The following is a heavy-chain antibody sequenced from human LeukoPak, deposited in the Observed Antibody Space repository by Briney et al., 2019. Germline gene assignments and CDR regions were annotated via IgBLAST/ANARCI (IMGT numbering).Heavy chain of an antibody. CDR2: ISYDGSNK. CDR1: GFTFSSYA. CDR3: ARDKPVPYIVVAGNLY. D-gene: IGHD6-19*01. V-gene: IGHV3-30-3*01. Sequence: GGSLRLSCAASGFTFSSYAMHWVRQAPGKGLEWVAVISYDGSNKYYADSVKGRFTISRDNSKNTLYLQMNSLRAEDTAVYYCARDKPVPYIVVAGNLYWGQGTLVTVSS. J-gene: IGHJ4*02.